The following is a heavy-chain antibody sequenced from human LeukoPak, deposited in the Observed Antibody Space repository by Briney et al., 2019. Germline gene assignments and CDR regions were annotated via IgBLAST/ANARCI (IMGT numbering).Heavy chain of an antibody. CDR3: ARHRLYGDSPFDY. J-gene: IGHJ4*02. V-gene: IGHV4-38-2*01. Sequence: SETLSLTCAVSGYSISSGYYWGWIRQPPGKGLEWIGSIYHSGSTYYNPSLKSRVTISVDTAKDQFSLKLSSVTAADTAVYYCARHRLYGDSPFDYWGQGTLVTVSS. D-gene: IGHD4-17*01. CDR1: GYSISSGYY. CDR2: IYHSGST.